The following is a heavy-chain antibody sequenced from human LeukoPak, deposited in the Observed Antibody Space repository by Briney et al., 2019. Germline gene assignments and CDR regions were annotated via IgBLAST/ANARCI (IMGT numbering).Heavy chain of an antibody. CDR1: GFTFSSYA. V-gene: IGHV3-30-3*01. CDR2: ISYDGSNK. D-gene: IGHD2-15*01. Sequence: GGSLRLSCAASGFTFSSYAMRWVRQAPGKGLEWVAVISYDGSNKYYADSVKGRFTISRDNSKNTLYLQMNSLRAEDTAVYYCASGPEYCSGGSCYGFDYWGQGTLVTVSS. J-gene: IGHJ4*02. CDR3: ASGPEYCSGGSCYGFDY.